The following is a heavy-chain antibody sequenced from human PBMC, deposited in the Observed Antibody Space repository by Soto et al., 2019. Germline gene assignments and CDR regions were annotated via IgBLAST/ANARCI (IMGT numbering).Heavy chain of an antibody. CDR2: IYYSGST. CDR1: GDSISSPNYY. V-gene: IGHV4-39*01. Sequence: SETLSLTCTVSGDSISSPNYYWAWIRQPPGKWLEWIGSIYYSGSTYYNPSLKSRVTISVDTSKNQFSLKLSSLTAADTAVYYCARREGYCGSTNCYANRFDPWGQGTLVTVS. CDR3: ARREGYCGSTNCYANRFDP. D-gene: IGHD2-2*01. J-gene: IGHJ5*02.